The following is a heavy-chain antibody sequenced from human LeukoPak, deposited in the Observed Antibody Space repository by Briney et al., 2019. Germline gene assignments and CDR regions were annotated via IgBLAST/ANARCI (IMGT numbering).Heavy chain of an antibody. CDR2: INPNSGGT. J-gene: IGHJ6*02. CDR1: GYTFTGYY. CDR3: AILVYNWNDHEPYYYYGMDV. V-gene: IGHV1-2*02. Sequence: ASVKVSCKASGYTFTGYYMHWVRQAPGQGLEWMGWINPNSGGTNYAQKFQGRVTMTRDTSISTAYMELSRLRSDDTAVNYCAILVYNWNDHEPYYYYGMDVWGQGTTVTVSS. D-gene: IGHD1-1*01.